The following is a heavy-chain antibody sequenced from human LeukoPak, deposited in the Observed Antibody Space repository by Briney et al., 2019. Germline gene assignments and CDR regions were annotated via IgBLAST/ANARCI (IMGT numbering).Heavy chain of an antibody. V-gene: IGHV3-53*01. J-gene: IGHJ2*01. CDR3: AREGRDGYNILAKYWYFDL. CDR1: GFTVSSNY. Sequence: GGSLRLSCAASGFTVSSNYMSWVRQAPGKGLEWVSVIYSGSSTYYADSVKGRFTISRDNSKNTLYLQMNSLRAEDTAVYYCAREGRDGYNILAKYWYFDLWGRGTLVTVSS. D-gene: IGHD5-24*01. CDR2: IYSGSST.